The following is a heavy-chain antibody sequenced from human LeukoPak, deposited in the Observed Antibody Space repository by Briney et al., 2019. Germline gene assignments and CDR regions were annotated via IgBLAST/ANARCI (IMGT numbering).Heavy chain of an antibody. CDR2: MNPNSGNT. CDR3: ARGPYYDFWSGYYLAFARRQPYGMDV. D-gene: IGHD3-3*01. V-gene: IGHV1-8*01. Sequence: ASVKVSCTASGYIFTSYDINWVRQATGQGLEWMGWMNPNSGNTGYAQKFQGRVTMTRNTSISTAYMELSSLRSEDTAVYYCARGPYYDFWSGYYLAFARRQPYGMDVWGQGTTVTVSS. CDR1: GYIFTSYD. J-gene: IGHJ6*02.